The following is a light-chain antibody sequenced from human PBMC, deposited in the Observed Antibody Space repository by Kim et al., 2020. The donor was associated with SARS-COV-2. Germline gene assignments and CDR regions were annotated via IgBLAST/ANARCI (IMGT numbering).Light chain of an antibody. CDR1: QSISSW. V-gene: IGKV1-5*01. J-gene: IGKJ1*01. CDR2: DAS. CDR3: QQYNSYSWT. Sequence: GDRVTITCRDSQSISSWLAWYQQKPGRAPKLLIYDASSLESGVPSRFSGSGSGTEFTLTISSLQPDDFATYYCQQYNSYSWTFGQGTKVEIK.